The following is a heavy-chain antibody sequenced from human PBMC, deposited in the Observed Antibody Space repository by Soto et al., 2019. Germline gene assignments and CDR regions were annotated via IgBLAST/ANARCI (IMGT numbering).Heavy chain of an antibody. J-gene: IGHJ6*02. CDR1: GFTFSSYA. V-gene: IGHV3-23*01. CDR2: ISGSGGST. Sequence: GGSLRLSCAASGFTFSSYAMSWVRQAPGKGLEWVSAISGSGGSTYYADSVKGRFTISRDNSKNTLYLQMNSLRAEDTAVYYCQGDIVVVPAANYYYGMDVWGQGTTVTVSS. CDR3: QGDIVVVPAANYYYGMDV. D-gene: IGHD2-2*01.